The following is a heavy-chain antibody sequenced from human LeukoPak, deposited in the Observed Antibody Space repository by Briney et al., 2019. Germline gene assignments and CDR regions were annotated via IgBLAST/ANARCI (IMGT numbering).Heavy chain of an antibody. Sequence: SGGSLRLSCAASGFTFSDYSMKWIRQAPGKGLELVSSISSSSSNIYYADSVKGRFIISRDNAMNSLYLQMNSLRVEDTAVYYCARDGYSSGWYRSHYYYYMDVWGKGTTVTVSS. CDR3: ARDGYSSGWYRSHYYYYMDV. CDR1: GFTFSDYS. CDR2: ISSSSSNI. V-gene: IGHV3-21*01. J-gene: IGHJ6*03. D-gene: IGHD6-19*01.